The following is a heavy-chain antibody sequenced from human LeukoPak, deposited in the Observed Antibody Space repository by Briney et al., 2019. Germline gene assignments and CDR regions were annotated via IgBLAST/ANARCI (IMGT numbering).Heavy chain of an antibody. CDR1: GDSISSYY. D-gene: IGHD5-24*01. J-gene: IGHJ4*02. Sequence: SETLSLTCTVSGDSISSYYWSWLRQSPGKGLEWIAYIHYSGSTNYNPSLKSRPTISVDTSKNLFSLKLNSVTTADTAVYYCAAAGAYNYRLAYWGQGTLVTVSS. CDR2: IHYSGST. V-gene: IGHV4-59*01. CDR3: AAAGAYNYRLAY.